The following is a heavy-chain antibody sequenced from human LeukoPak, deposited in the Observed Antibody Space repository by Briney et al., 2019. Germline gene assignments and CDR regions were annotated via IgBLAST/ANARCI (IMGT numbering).Heavy chain of an antibody. D-gene: IGHD4-17*01. V-gene: IGHV3-48*03. CDR2: ISSSGSTI. J-gene: IGHJ4*02. CDR1: GFTFSSYE. Sequence: GGSLRLSCAASGFTFSSYEMNWVRQAPGKGLEWVSYISSSGSTIYYADSVKGRFTISRDNSKNTLCLQMNSLRAEDTAVYYCAKEIWPTVTTPGHTHFDYWGQGTLVTVSS. CDR3: AKEIWPTVTTPGHTHFDY.